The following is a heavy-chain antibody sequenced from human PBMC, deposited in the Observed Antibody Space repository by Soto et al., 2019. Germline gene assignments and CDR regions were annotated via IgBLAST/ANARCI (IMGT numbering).Heavy chain of an antibody. J-gene: IGHJ4*02. CDR1: GFTVSSTNY. CDR2: IYSGGTT. Sequence: EVQVVESGGGLIQPGGSLRLSCVVSGFTVSSTNYMSWVRQSPGKGLEWGSVIYSGGTTFYADSVKGRFTISRDNSKNTLYLQMNSLRAEDTAVYYCHGYGYWGQGTLVTVSS. CDR3: HGYGY. V-gene: IGHV3-53*01. D-gene: IGHD5-12*01.